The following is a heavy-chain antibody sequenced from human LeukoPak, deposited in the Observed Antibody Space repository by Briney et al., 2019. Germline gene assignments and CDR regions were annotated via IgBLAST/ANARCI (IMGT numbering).Heavy chain of an antibody. CDR3: AKEEIAFGGVIVKHFQH. CDR2: ISGSGGNT. Sequence: PGGSLRLSCAASGSTFSSYAMSWVRQAPGKGLEWVSLISGSGGNTYYADSVKGRFTISRDNSKNTLYLQMNSLRAEDTAVYYCAKEEIAFGGVIVKHFQHWGQGTLVTVSS. D-gene: IGHD3-16*02. J-gene: IGHJ1*01. V-gene: IGHV3-23*01. CDR1: GSTFSSYA.